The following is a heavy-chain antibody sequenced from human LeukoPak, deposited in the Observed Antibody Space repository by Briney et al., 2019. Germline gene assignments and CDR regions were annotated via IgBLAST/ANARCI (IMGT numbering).Heavy chain of an antibody. CDR3: ATRKLGNDY. CDR1: GGSFSGYY. Sequence: SETLSLTCAVYGGSFSGYYWSWIRQPPGKGLEWIGSIYESGSTYYNPSLKSRVTISVDTSKNQFSLRMNSVTAADTAVYYCATRKLGNDYWGQGTLVTVSS. V-gene: IGHV4-34*01. D-gene: IGHD7-27*01. CDR2: IYESGST. J-gene: IGHJ4*02.